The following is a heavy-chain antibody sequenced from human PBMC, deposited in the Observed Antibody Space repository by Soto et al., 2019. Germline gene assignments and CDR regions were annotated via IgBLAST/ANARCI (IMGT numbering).Heavy chain of an antibody. CDR1: GGSISPYY. V-gene: IGHV4-59*08. J-gene: IGHJ4*02. Sequence: QVQLQESAPGLVKPSETLSLTCTVSGGSISPYYCSWIRQPPVKGLEWMGSIYSFGSTNYNASLESRVSMSVDTSKNQVSLKLTSVTAADTAVYFCARHRSTVSLRDYWGLGTLVTVSS. D-gene: IGHD2-2*01. CDR2: IYSFGST. CDR3: ARHRSTVSLRDY.